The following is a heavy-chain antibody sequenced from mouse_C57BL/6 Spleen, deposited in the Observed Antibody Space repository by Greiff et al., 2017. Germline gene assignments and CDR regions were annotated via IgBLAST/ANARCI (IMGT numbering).Heavy chain of an antibody. CDR1: GYTFTSYW. CDR2: IDPSDSYT. CDR3: ARRDITGTFDY. Sequence: QVQLQQPGAELVKPGASVKLSCKASGYTFTSYWMQWVKQRPGQGLEWIGEIDPSDSYTNYNQKVKGKATLTVDTSSSTAYMQLSSLTSEDSAVYYCARRDITGTFDYWGQGTTLTVSS. V-gene: IGHV1-50*01. D-gene: IGHD4-1*01. J-gene: IGHJ2*01.